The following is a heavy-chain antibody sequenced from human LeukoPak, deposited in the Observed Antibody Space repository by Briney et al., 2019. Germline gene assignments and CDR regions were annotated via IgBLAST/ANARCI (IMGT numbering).Heavy chain of an antibody. V-gene: IGHV3-48*02. D-gene: IGHD3-3*01. CDR2: ISSGSSTI. J-gene: IGHJ4*02. CDR1: GFTFSSYS. Sequence: TGGSLRLSCAASGFTFSSYSMNWVRQAPGKGLEWVSYISSGSSTIYYADSVKGRFTISRDNAKNSLYLQMNSLRDEDTAVYYCARGVPTYYDFWSGYYRDNYLDYWGQGTLVTVSS. CDR3: ARGVPTYYDFWSGYYRDNYLDY.